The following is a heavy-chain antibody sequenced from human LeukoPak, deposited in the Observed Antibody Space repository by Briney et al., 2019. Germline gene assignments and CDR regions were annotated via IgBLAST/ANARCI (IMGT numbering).Heavy chain of an antibody. D-gene: IGHD1-26*01. CDR1: GFTFSSYA. V-gene: IGHV3-23*01. Sequence: SGGSLRLSCAASGFTFSSYAMSWVRQAPGKGLEWVSGISGSGDSTYYADSVKDRFTISRDNSKNTLYLQMNSLRIEDTAVYYCAKDLSVVGAHDSFDVWGQGTMVTVSS. CDR2: ISGSGDST. CDR3: AKDLSVVGAHDSFDV. J-gene: IGHJ3*01.